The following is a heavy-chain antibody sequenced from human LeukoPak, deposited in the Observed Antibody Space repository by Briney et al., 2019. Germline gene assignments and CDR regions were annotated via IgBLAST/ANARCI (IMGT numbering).Heavy chain of an antibody. CDR3: ARAAGYCRTTICLFDS. V-gene: IGHV4-59*01. Sequence: PSETLSLTCTVPGGSISISYWSWIRQPPGKGLEWIAYIDYSGSADYNPAPKSRVSMSLDTPTNQFSLRLSSVTAADTAEYYCARAAGYCRTTICLFDSWGQGTLVTVSS. CDR2: IDYSGSA. D-gene: IGHD2-2*01. J-gene: IGHJ4*02. CDR1: GGSISISY.